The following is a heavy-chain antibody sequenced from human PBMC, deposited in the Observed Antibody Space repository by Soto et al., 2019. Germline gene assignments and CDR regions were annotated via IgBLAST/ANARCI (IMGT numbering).Heavy chain of an antibody. CDR2: ISAYNGNT. V-gene: IGHV1-18*01. Sequence: ASVKVSFKASGYTFTSYGISWVRQAPGQGLEWMGWISAYNGNTNYAQKLQGRVTMTTDTSTSTAYMELRSLRSDDTAVYYCARVPPWGVVHYYYYYMDVWGKGTTVTVSS. CDR3: ARVPPWGVVHYYYYYMDV. J-gene: IGHJ6*03. D-gene: IGHD3-3*01. CDR1: GYTFTSYG.